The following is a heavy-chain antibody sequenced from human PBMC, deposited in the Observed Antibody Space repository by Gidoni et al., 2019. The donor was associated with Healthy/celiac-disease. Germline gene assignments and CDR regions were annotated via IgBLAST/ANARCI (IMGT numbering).Heavy chain of an antibody. CDR1: GFPFSSYA. D-gene: IGHD2-21*01. V-gene: IGHV3-30-3*01. J-gene: IGHJ6*03. CDR3: ARARGESVYYYYMDV. CDR2: ISYDGSNK. Sequence: QVQLVEPGGGVVQPGRSLRLSCAASGFPFSSYAMHWVRQAPGKGLEWVAVISYDGSNKYYADSVKGRFTISRDNSKNTLYLQMNSLRAEDTAVYYCARARGESVYYYYMDVWGKGTTVTVSS.